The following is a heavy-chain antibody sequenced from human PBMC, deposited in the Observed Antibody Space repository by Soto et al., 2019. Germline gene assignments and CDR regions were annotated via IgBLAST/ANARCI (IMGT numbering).Heavy chain of an antibody. Sequence: GGSLRLSCAASGLTFSSYVMHWVRQAPGKGLEWVAVIWYDGSNKYYADSVKGRFTISRDNSKNTLYLQMNSLRAEDTAVYYCASTDYGDYHFDYWGQGTLVTVSS. J-gene: IGHJ4*02. CDR3: ASTDYGDYHFDY. D-gene: IGHD4-17*01. CDR1: GLTFSSYV. CDR2: IWYDGSNK. V-gene: IGHV3-33*01.